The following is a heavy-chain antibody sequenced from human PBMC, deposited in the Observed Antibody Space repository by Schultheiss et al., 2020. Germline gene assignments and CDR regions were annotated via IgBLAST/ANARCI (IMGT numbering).Heavy chain of an antibody. CDR3: AKDVAMVTTGVIGGYYFDY. CDR1: GFTFSSYE. J-gene: IGHJ4*02. V-gene: IGHV3-48*03. D-gene: IGHD3-16*02. CDR2: ISSSGSTI. Sequence: GGSLRLSCAASGFTFSSYEMNWVRQAPGKGLEWVSYISSSGSTIYYADSVKGRFTISRDNAKNSLYLQMNSLRAEDTAVYYCAKDVAMVTTGVIGGYYFDYWGQGALVTVSS.